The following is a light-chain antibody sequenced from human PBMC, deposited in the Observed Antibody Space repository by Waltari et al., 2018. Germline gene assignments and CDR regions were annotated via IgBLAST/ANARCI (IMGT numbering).Light chain of an antibody. CDR1: ERVTNY. J-gene: IGKJ2*01. V-gene: IGKV1-39*01. Sequence: DIEMTQSQASLSASVGDTVTITCRASERVTNYLNWYRQRPEKAPELLIYAATSLHTGVPCRFGGSRSGTTFTLIISSLQPEDFATYYCQQSYSTPFTFGPGTKLEIK. CDR2: AAT. CDR3: QQSYSTPFT.